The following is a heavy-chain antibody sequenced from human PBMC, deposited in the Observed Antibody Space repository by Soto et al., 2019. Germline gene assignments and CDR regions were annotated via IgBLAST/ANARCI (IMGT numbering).Heavy chain of an antibody. CDR3: ARKHSRYYYDSSGYYDH. Sequence: QVQLQESGPGLVKPSQTLSLTCTVSGGSISSGGYYWSWIRQHPGKGLEWVGYIYYSGSTYYNPSLKSRVTISVDTSKNQSSLKLSSVTAADTAVYYCARKHSRYYYDSSGYYDHWGQGTLVTVSS. CDR1: GGSISSGGYY. V-gene: IGHV4-31*03. J-gene: IGHJ4*02. D-gene: IGHD3-22*01. CDR2: IYYSGST.